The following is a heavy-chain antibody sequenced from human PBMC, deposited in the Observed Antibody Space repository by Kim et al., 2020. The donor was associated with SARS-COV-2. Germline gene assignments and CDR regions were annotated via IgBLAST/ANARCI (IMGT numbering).Heavy chain of an antibody. Sequence: GGSLRLSCAASRFTFSTYSMNWVRQAPGKGLEWVSSISSTSSYIYYADSVKGRFTISRDNAKNSLYLQMNSLRAEDTAVYYCAVGNYGSGSYVVYWGQGTLVTVSS. CDR2: ISSTSSYI. CDR3: AVGNYGSGSYVVY. CDR1: RFTFSTYS. D-gene: IGHD3-10*01. V-gene: IGHV3-21*04. J-gene: IGHJ4*02.